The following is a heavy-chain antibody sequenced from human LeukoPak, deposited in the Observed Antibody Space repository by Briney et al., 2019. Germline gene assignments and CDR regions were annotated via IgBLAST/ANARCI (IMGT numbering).Heavy chain of an antibody. CDR2: IWHSGDT. CDR3: ARGVRSSGWNMLDS. J-gene: IGHJ4*02. D-gene: IGHD6-19*01. V-gene: IGHV4-4*02. Sequence: SETLSLTCAVSDGSISTSKWWTWVRQAPGRGLEWIGEIWHSGDTNYNPSLQSRLTLSVDKSKSQFSLKLRSVTAADTAVYYCARGVRSSGWNMLDSWGRGVLVTVSS. CDR1: DGSISTSKW.